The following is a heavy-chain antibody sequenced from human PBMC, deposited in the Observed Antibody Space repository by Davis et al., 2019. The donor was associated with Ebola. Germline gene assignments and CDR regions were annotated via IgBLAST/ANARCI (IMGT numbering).Heavy chain of an antibody. J-gene: IGHJ4*02. CDR1: GYTFTSYG. Sequence: SVKVSCKASGYTFTSYGISWVRQAPGQGLEWMGGIIPIFGTANYAQKFQGRVTITADESTSTAYMELSSLRSEDTAVYYCARGIVGATRPYYFDYWGQGTLVTVSS. D-gene: IGHD1-26*01. V-gene: IGHV1-69*13. CDR3: ARGIVGATRPYYFDY. CDR2: IIPIFGTA.